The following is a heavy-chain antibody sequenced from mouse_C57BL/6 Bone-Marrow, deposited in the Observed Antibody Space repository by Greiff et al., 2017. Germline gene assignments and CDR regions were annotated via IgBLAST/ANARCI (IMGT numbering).Heavy chain of an antibody. CDR1: GFTFSSYA. CDR3: ARGGYDGDY. CDR2: ISDGGSYT. D-gene: IGHD2-2*01. J-gene: IGHJ2*01. Sequence: EVMLVESGGGLVKPGGSLKLSCAASGFTFSSYAMSWVRQTPEKRLEWVATISDGGSYTYYPDNVKGRFTISRDNAKNNLYLQMSHLKSEDTAMYYCARGGYDGDYWGQGTTLTVSS. V-gene: IGHV5-4*03.